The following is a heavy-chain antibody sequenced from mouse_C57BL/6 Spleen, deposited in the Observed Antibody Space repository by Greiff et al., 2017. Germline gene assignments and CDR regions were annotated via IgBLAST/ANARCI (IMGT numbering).Heavy chain of an antibody. Sequence: QVQLQQSGAELVRPGASVTLSCKASGYTFTDYEMHWVKPTPVHGLEWIGAIDPETGGTAYNQKFKGKAILTADKSSSTAYMELRSLTSEYSAVYYCTRKRNYYGSRWFAYWGQGTLVTVSA. D-gene: IGHD1-1*01. CDR1: GYTFTDYE. CDR3: TRKRNYYGSRWFAY. V-gene: IGHV1-15*01. CDR2: IDPETGGT. J-gene: IGHJ3*01.